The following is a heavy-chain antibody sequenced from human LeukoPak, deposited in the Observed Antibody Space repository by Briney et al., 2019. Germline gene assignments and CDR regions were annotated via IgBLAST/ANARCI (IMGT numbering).Heavy chain of an antibody. CDR2: ISGSGGST. CDR1: GFTFSSYA. Sequence: PGGSLRLSCAASGFTFSSYAMSWVRQAPVKGLEWVSAISGSGGSTYYADSVKGRFTISRDNSKNTLYLQMNSLRAEDTAVYYCASRIAAQYYFDYWGQGTLVTVSS. J-gene: IGHJ4*02. V-gene: IGHV3-23*01. CDR3: ASRIAAQYYFDY. D-gene: IGHD6-6*01.